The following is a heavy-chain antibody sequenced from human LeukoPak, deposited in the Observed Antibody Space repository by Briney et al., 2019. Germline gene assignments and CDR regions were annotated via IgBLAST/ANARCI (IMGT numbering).Heavy chain of an antibody. D-gene: IGHD3-9*01. Sequence: ASVKVSCKASGYTFTDYYINWVRQAPGQGLEWMGWISAYNGNTNYAQKLQGRATMTTDTSTSTAYMELRSLRSDDTTVYYCARTGGVRYFDWFSFDYWGQGTLVTVSS. CDR3: ARTGGVRYFDWFSFDY. CDR1: GYTFTDYY. CDR2: ISAYNGNT. V-gene: IGHV1-18*04. J-gene: IGHJ4*02.